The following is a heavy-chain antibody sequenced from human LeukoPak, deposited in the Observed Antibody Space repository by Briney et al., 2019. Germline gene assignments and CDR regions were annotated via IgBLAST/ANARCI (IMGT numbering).Heavy chain of an antibody. D-gene: IGHD4-23*01. CDR3: SRIKYGGNSGYHFDY. CDR2: IGDSGSGG. CDR1: GFNFNYFP. J-gene: IGHJ4*02. V-gene: IGHV3-23*05. Sequence: PGGSLTLFCSASGFNFNYFPMSWLRQAPGKRVECVSTIGDSGSGGFCGVCEGGLLTIPRHNSEYIVSPQEQRLSVDDAAVYYCSRIKYGGNSGYHFDYWGKGTLVTVSS.